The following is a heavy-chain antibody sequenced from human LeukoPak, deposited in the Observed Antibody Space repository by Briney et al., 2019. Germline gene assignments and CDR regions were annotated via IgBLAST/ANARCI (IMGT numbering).Heavy chain of an antibody. D-gene: IGHD2-15*01. V-gene: IGHV3-74*01. CDR2: INSDGSGT. Sequence: GGSLRLSCAASGFTFSSYWMHWVRQAPGEGLVWVSRINSDGSGTTYADSVKGRFTISRDNAKNTLYLQMNSLRAEDTAVYYCAASTYCSGGGCYSRTFQYWGQETLVSVSS. CDR3: AASTYCSGGGCYSRTFQY. J-gene: IGHJ4*02. CDR1: GFTFSSYW.